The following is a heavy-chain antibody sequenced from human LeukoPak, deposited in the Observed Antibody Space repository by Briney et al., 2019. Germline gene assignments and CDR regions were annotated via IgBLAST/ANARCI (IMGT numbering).Heavy chain of an antibody. D-gene: IGHD2-8*01. J-gene: IGHJ1*01. CDR3: ASMYFSQYLQH. CDR2: ISDGGSRT. Sequence: GGSLRLSCAASGFSFSSYAVSWVRQAPGRGLEWVSGISDGGSRTYYADSVKGRFTISRDNSKNTLYLQMNSLRAEDTAVYYCASMYFSQYLQHWGQGTLVTVSS. CDR1: GFSFSSYA. V-gene: IGHV3-23*01.